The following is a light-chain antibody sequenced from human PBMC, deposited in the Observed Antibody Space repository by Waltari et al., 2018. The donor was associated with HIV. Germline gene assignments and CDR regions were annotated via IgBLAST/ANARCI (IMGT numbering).Light chain of an antibody. Sequence: QSVLTQPPSVSGAPGQRVTISCTGSSSNIGAGYDVNWYQQLPGTAPKLLIYGNSNRPSGVPDRFSGSKSGTSASLAITGLQAEDEADYYCQSYDSSLSGWVFDGGTKLTVL. J-gene: IGLJ3*02. V-gene: IGLV1-40*01. CDR3: QSYDSSLSGWV. CDR2: GNS. CDR1: SSNIGAGYD.